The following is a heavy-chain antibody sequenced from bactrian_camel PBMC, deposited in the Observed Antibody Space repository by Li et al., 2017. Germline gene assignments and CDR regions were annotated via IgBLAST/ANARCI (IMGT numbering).Heavy chain of an antibody. J-gene: IGHJ4*01. V-gene: IGHV3S53*01. CDR3: AAVRYGVPVLTCGRLIT. Sequence: HVQLVESGGASVQTGGSLRLSCAFSGNTRNTHCMAWFRQAPGKEREGVAFVDGTGNTAVADSVKGRFTISHDNAKNTLYMQMNSLKPEDTAMYYCAAVRYGVPVLTCGRLITGARGPRSPSP. CDR2: VDGTGNT. CDR1: GNTRNTHC. D-gene: IGHD5*01.